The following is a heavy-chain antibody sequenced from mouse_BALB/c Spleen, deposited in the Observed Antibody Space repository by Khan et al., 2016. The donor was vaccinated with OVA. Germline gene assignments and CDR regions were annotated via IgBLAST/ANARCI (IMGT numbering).Heavy chain of an antibody. CDR2: ISYSGST. CDR3: ARTARIKY. J-gene: IGHJ2*01. CDR1: GYSITSGYG. D-gene: IGHD1-2*01. Sequence: EVELVESGPGLVKPSQSLSLTCTVTGYSITSGYGWNWIRQFPGNKLEWMGYISYSGSTNYNPSLKSRISITRDTSKNKFFLQLNSVTTEDKATYYCARTARIKYWGQGTTLTVSS. V-gene: IGHV3-2*02.